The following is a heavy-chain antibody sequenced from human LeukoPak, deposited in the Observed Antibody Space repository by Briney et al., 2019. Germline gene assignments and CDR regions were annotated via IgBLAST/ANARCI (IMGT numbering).Heavy chain of an antibody. CDR3: AREVTEYDAFDI. J-gene: IGHJ3*02. Sequence: GGSLRLSCAASGFTFNSYAMSWVRQAPGKGLEWVSAISGSGASTYYADSVRGRFTISRDNSKNTLYLQMNSLRAEDTAVYYCAREVTEYDAFDIWGQGTMVTVSS. D-gene: IGHD2-21*02. CDR2: ISGSGAST. V-gene: IGHV3-23*01. CDR1: GFTFNSYA.